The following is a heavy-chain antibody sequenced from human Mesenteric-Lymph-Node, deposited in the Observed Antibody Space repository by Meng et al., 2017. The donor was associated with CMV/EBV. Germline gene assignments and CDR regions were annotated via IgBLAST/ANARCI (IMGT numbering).Heavy chain of an antibody. Sequence: GSLRLSCTVSGGSISGSNYYWGWIRQPPGKGLEWIGSIYYRGSAYYNPSLKSRVTISVDTSKNQFSLKLSSVTAADTAMYYCARGGYGGSRDHDAFDIWGQGTMVTVSS. J-gene: IGHJ3*02. CDR2: IYYRGSA. CDR1: GGSISGSNYY. D-gene: IGHD4-23*01. V-gene: IGHV4-39*07. CDR3: ARGGYGGSRDHDAFDI.